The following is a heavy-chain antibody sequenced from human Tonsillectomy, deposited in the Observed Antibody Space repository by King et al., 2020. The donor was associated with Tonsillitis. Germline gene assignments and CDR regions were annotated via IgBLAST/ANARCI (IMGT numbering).Heavy chain of an antibody. CDR3: AKDFGRYDFRRLDP. V-gene: IGHV3-30*18. D-gene: IGHD3-3*01. J-gene: IGHJ5*02. CDR2: ISYDGSNK. Sequence: VQLVESGGGVVQPGRSLRLSCAASGFTFSSYGMHWVRQAPGKGLEWVAVISYDGSNKCYADSVKGRFTISRDNSKNTLYLQMNSLRAEDTAVYYCAKDFGRYDFRRLDPWGQGTLVTVSS. CDR1: GFTFSSYG.